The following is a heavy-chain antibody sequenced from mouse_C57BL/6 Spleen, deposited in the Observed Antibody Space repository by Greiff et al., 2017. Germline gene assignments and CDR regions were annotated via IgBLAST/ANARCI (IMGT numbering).Heavy chain of an antibody. J-gene: IGHJ4*01. CDR1: GYTFTSYW. V-gene: IGHV1-53*01. CDR3: ARGEFGNYYAMDY. CDR2: INPSNGGT. D-gene: IGHD2-10*02. Sequence: QVQLQQPGTELVKPGASVKLSCKASGYTFTSYWMHWVKQRPGQGLEWIGNINPSNGGTNYNEKFKSKATRTVDKSSSTAYMQLSSLTSEDSAVYYCARGEFGNYYAMDYWGQGTSVTVSS.